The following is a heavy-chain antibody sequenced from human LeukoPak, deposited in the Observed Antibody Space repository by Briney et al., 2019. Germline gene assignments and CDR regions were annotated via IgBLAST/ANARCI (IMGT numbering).Heavy chain of an antibody. J-gene: IGHJ3*02. D-gene: IGHD6-13*01. CDR3: AKDMGQQLWDDAFDI. V-gene: IGHV3-43*02. CDR1: GFTFSDYW. Sequence: GGSLRLSCAASGFTFSDYWMHWVREAPGKGLEWVSLISGDGGNTYYTDSVKGRFTISRDNSKNSLYLQMNSLRTEDTALYYCAKDMGQQLWDDAFDIWGQGTMVTVSS. CDR2: ISGDGGNT.